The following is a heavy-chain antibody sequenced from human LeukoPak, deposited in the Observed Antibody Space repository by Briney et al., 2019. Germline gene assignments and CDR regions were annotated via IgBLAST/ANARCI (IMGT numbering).Heavy chain of an antibody. CDR1: GGSISSSSYY. Sequence: SETLSLTCTASGGSISSSSYYWGWIRQPPGKGLEWIGSIYYSGSTYYNPSLKSRVTISVDTPKNQFSLKLSSVTAADTAVYYCARSMTTVTTRWFDPWGQGTLVTVSS. J-gene: IGHJ5*02. D-gene: IGHD4-17*01. CDR2: IYYSGST. V-gene: IGHV4-39*07. CDR3: ARSMTTVTTRWFDP.